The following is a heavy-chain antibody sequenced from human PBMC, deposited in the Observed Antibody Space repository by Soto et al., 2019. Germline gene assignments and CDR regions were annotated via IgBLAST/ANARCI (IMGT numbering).Heavy chain of an antibody. V-gene: IGHV4-39*07. Sequence: SETLSLTCTVSGGSISSSSYYWGWIRQPPGKGLEWIGYIYQSGSTTYNPSLKSRLTISLDRSKNEVSLKLTSVTAADTAVYYCTSDYTLRSYRFDYWVRGILVT. CDR1: GGSISSSSYY. CDR2: IYQSGST. J-gene: IGHJ4*02. CDR3: TSDYTLRSYRFDY. D-gene: IGHD3-10*01.